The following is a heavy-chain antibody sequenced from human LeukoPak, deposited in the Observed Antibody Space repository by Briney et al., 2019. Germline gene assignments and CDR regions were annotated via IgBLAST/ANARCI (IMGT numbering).Heavy chain of an antibody. CDR3: ARDVWGGQPLPAHFDY. D-gene: IGHD3-16*01. V-gene: IGHV1-69*11. J-gene: IGHJ4*02. CDR1: GGTFSSYA. CDR2: IIPILGTA. Sequence: SVKVSCKASGGTFSSYAISWVRQAPGQGLEWMGRIIPILGTANYAQKFQGRVTITTDESTSTAYMELSSLRSEDTAVYYCARDVWGGQPLPAHFDYWGQGTLVTVSS.